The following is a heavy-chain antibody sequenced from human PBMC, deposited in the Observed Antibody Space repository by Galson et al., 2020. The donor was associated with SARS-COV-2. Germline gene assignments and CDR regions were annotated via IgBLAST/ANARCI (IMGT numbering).Heavy chain of an antibody. CDR2: TSSSSSHI. V-gene: IGHV3-21*01. Sequence: GGSLRLSCAASGLTFSSYSMNWVRQAPGKGLEWVSSTSSSSSHIYYADSVKGRFAISRDNAKNSLTLQMSSLRAEDTAVYYCARGYSKGWSPEYYYYNMDVWGQGTTVTVSS. D-gene: IGHD6-19*01. CDR1: GLTFSSYS. CDR3: ARGYSKGWSPEYYYYNMDV. J-gene: IGHJ6*02.